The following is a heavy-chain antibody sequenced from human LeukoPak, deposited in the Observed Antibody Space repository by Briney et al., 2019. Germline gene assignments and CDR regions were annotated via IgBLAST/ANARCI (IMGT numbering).Heavy chain of an antibody. V-gene: IGHV3-53*01. D-gene: IGHD5-18*01. CDR1: GFTVSSNY. Sequence: PGGSLRLSCAASGFTVSSNYMSWVRQAPGKGLEWVSVTYSGGSTYYADSVKGRFTISRDNSKNTLYLQMNSLRAEDTAVYYCATKRGYNYGLDYWGQGTLVTVS. CDR3: ATKRGYNYGLDY. J-gene: IGHJ4*02. CDR2: TYSGGST.